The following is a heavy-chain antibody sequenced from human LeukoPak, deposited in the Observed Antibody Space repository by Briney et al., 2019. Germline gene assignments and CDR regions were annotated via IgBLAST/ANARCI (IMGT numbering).Heavy chain of an antibody. V-gene: IGHV4-59*01. CDR3: ARERYYDSSGYYTSYFDY. D-gene: IGHD3-22*01. CDR1: GGSISSYY. J-gene: IGHJ4*02. Sequence: PSETLSLTCTVSGGSISSYYWSWIRQPPGKGLEWIGYIYYSGSTNYNPSLKSRVTISVDTSKNQFSLKLSSVTAADTAVYYCARERYYDSSGYYTSYFDYWGQGTLVTLSS. CDR2: IYYSGST.